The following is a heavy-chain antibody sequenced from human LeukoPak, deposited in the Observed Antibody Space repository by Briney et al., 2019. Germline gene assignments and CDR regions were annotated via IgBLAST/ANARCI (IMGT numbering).Heavy chain of an antibody. CDR3: AGAYYDSRGYFNFDY. J-gene: IGHJ4*02. D-gene: IGHD3-22*01. V-gene: IGHV3-30*03. CDR2: ISSDGSGT. CDR1: GFTFSSYG. Sequence: GGSLRLSCAASGFTFSSYGMHWVRQAPGKGLEWVAAISSDGSGTYYVDSVKGRFTISRDNSENTLYLQMNSLRAEDTAVYYCAGAYYDSRGYFNFDYWGQGALVTVSS.